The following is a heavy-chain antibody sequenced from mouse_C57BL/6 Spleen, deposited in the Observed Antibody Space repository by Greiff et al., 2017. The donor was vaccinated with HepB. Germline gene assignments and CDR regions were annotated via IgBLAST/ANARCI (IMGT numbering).Heavy chain of an antibody. V-gene: IGHV1-82*01. CDR3: ARSDGYSYAMDY. D-gene: IGHD2-3*01. J-gene: IGHJ4*01. Sequence: LVESGPELVKPGASVKISCKASGYAFSSSWMNWVKQRPGKGLEWIGRIYPGDGDTNYNGKFKGKATLTADKSSSTAYMQLSSLTSEDSAVYFCARSDGYSYAMDYWGQGTSVTVSS. CDR2: IYPGDGDT. CDR1: GYAFSSSW.